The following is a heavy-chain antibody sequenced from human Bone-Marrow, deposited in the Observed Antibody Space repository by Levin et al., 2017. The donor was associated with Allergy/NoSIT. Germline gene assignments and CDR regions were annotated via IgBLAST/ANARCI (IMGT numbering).Heavy chain of an antibody. Sequence: SQTLSLTCAVSGVSVSSALYYWSWIRKPPGKGLEWIGFIHHSGSTYSNPSVKSRVTISIDTSKNQFSLTVSSVTAADTAVYYCAKSLHPGYYYYMDVWGKGTTVTVS. CDR3: AKSLHPGYYYYMDV. V-gene: IGHV4-61*01. D-gene: IGHD5-12*01. J-gene: IGHJ6*03. CDR2: IHHSGST. CDR1: GVSVSSALYY.